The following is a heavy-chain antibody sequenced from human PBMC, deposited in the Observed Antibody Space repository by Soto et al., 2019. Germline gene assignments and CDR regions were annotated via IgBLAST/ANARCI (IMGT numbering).Heavy chain of an antibody. CDR2: IWYDGSNK. CDR3: ARGGIQLWLPGQYYYYYGMDV. Sequence: QVQLVESGGGVVQPGRSLRLSCAASGFTFSSYDMHWVRQAPGKGLEWVAVIWYDGSNKYYADSVKGRFTISRDNSKNTLYLQMNSLRAEDTAVYYCARGGIQLWLPGQYYYYYGMDVWGQGTTVTVSS. V-gene: IGHV3-33*01. D-gene: IGHD5-18*01. J-gene: IGHJ6*02. CDR1: GFTFSSYD.